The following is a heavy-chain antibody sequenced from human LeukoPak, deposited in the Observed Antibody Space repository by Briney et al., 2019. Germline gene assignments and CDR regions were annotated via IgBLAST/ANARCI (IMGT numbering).Heavy chain of an antibody. J-gene: IGHJ4*02. D-gene: IGHD3-22*01. Sequence: ASVKVSCKASGYTFTGYYMHWVRQAPGQGLEWMGRINPNSGGTNYAQKFQGRVTMNRDTSISTAYMELSRLRSDDTAVYYCATLSSYYYDSSGYYNIINYFDYWGQGTLVTVSS. V-gene: IGHV1-2*06. CDR1: GYTFTGYY. CDR3: ATLSSYYYDSSGYYNIINYFDY. CDR2: INPNSGGT.